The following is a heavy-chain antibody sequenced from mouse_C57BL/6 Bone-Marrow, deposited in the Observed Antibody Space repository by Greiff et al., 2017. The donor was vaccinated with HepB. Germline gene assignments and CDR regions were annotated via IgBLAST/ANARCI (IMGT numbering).Heavy chain of an antibody. CDR3: ARAGRSFAY. V-gene: IGHV5-4*01. CDR1: GFTFSSYA. Sequence: DVHLVESGGGSVKPGGSLKLSCAASGFTFSSYAMSWVRQTPEKRLEWVATISDGGSYTYYPDNVKGRFTISRDNAKNNLYLQMSHLKSEDTAMYYCARAGRSFAYWGQGTLVTVSA. CDR2: ISDGGSYT. J-gene: IGHJ3*01.